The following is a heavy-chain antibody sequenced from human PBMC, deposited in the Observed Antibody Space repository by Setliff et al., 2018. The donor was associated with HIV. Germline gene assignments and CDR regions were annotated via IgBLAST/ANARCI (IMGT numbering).Heavy chain of an antibody. CDR1: AYSISSGYY. CDR3: ARTDEYNKFWGREHFYYMDV. Sequence: KPSETLSLTCAVSAYSISSGYYWGWIRQPPGKGLEWIGSIYYSGSTYYNPSLKSRVTISVDRSKNQFSLRLSSVTAADTALYFCARTDEYNKFWGREHFYYMDVWGEGTMVTVSS. D-gene: IGHD7-27*01. CDR2: IYYSGST. V-gene: IGHV4-38-2*01. J-gene: IGHJ6*03.